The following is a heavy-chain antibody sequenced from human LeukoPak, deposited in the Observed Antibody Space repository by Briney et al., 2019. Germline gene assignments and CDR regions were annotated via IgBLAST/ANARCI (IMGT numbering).Heavy chain of an antibody. D-gene: IGHD3-10*01. J-gene: IGHJ6*03. CDR2: INLGGST. CDR3: ARTYYGSGSLYYYYYYMDV. V-gene: IGHV4-34*01. Sequence: SETLSLTCGIYGGSFDGYSWSWIRQSPGKGLEWIGEINLGGSTTYNPSLKSRVTMTIDTSKREVCLKLTSVTAADTAVYYCARTYYGSGSLYYYYYYMDVWGKGTTVTVSS. CDR1: GGSFDGYS.